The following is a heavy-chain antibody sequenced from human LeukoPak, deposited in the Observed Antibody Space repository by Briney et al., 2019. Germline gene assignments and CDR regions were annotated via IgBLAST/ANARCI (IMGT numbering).Heavy chain of an antibody. Sequence: GASVKVSCKASGYTFTNYGISWVRQAPGQGLEWMGWISAYNGNTNYAQKLQGRVTMTTDTSTSTAYMELRSLRSDDTAVYYCARAQSRTHWDRFDIWGQGTVVTVPS. V-gene: IGHV1-18*01. CDR1: GYTFTNYG. CDR2: ISAYNGNT. J-gene: IGHJ3*02. D-gene: IGHD1-26*01. CDR3: ARAQSRTHWDRFDI.